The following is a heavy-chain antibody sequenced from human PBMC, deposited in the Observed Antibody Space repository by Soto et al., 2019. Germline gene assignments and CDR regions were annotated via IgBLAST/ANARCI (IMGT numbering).Heavy chain of an antibody. Sequence: SETLSLTCTVSGGSVSNSNYYWGWILQSPGKGLEWIGSVYYRVRSYSKSSVKSRVTISVDTSKNQFSLNLNSVTASDTAVYFCVSQRTSVLTNAYSDYWGPGARV. CDR1: GGSVSNSNYY. CDR2: VYYRVRS. V-gene: IGHV4-39*01. J-gene: IGHJ4*02. CDR3: VSQRTSVLTNAYSDY. D-gene: IGHD2-8*01.